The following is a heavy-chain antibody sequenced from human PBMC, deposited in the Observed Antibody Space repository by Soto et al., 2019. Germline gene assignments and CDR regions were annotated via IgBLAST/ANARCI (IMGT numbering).Heavy chain of an antibody. CDR3: AGGEAAGLSVAFDI. D-gene: IGHD6-13*01. V-gene: IGHV3-9*01. J-gene: IGHJ3*02. Sequence: SGGSLRLSCAASGFTFDDYAMHWVRQAPGKGLEWVSGISWNSGSIGYADSVKGRFTISRDNAKNSLYLQMNSLRAEDTALYYCAGGEAAGLSVAFDIWGQGTMVTVSS. CDR1: GFTFDDYA. CDR2: ISWNSGSI.